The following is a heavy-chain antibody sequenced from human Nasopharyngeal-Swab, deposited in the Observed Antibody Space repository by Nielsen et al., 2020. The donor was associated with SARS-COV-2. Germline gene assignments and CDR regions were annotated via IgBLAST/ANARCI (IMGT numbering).Heavy chain of an antibody. J-gene: IGHJ6*02. D-gene: IGHD6-13*01. V-gene: IGHV3-53*01. CDR2: IYRGGST. CDR1: GFTVSSNY. Sequence: GESLKISCAASGFTVSSNYMSWVRQAPGKGLEWVSVIYRGGSTYYADSVKGRFTISRHNSKNTLYLQMNSLRAEDTAVYYCAKDQGGSSWYGGAYYYYGMDVWGQGTTVTVSS. CDR3: AKDQGGSSWYGGAYYYYGMDV.